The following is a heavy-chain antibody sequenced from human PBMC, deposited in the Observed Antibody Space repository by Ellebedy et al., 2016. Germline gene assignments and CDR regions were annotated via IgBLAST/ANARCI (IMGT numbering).Heavy chain of an antibody. J-gene: IGHJ3*02. Sequence: GGSLRLSCAASGFTFSSYGMHWVRQAPGKGLAWVAVMWYDGSNKYYADSVKGRFTISRDNSKNTLYLQINSLRAEDTAVYYCARDAPRADYESSDLMGAFDIWGQGTMVTVSS. D-gene: IGHD3-22*01. V-gene: IGHV3-33*01. CDR2: MWYDGSNK. CDR3: ARDAPRADYESSDLMGAFDI. CDR1: GFTFSSYG.